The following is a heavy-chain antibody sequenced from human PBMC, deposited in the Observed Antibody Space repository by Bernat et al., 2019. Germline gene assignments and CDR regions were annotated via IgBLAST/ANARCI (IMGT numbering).Heavy chain of an antibody. V-gene: IGHV3-21*01. Sequence: EVQLVESGGGLVKPGGSLRLSCAASGFTFSGYSMNWVRQAPGKGLEWVSSISSSGSSMYYADSVKGRFTISRDNAKNSLYLQMNSLRAEDTAVYYCARAISRSSWDSDYWGQGTLVTVSA. CDR2: ISSSGSSM. J-gene: IGHJ4*02. CDR3: ARAISRSSWDSDY. CDR1: GFTFSGYS. D-gene: IGHD6-13*01.